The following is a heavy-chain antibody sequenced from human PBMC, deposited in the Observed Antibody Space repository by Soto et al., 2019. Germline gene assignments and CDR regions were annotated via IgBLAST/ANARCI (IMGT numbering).Heavy chain of an antibody. Sequence: ASVKVSCTASGYPFSSYGVSWVRQAPGQGLEWMGCISGFNGNTKYAQKFQGRVTMTTDTSTSTAYMELSSLSSDDAAVYYCARAVVVSAPYYYMDVWGTGTTVTVSS. CDR2: ISGFNGNT. V-gene: IGHV1-18*01. CDR3: ARAVVVSAPYYYMDV. J-gene: IGHJ6*03. CDR1: GYPFSSYG. D-gene: IGHD2-15*01.